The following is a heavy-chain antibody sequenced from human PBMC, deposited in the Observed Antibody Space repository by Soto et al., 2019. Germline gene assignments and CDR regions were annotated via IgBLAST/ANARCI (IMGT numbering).Heavy chain of an antibody. D-gene: IGHD1-26*01. CDR1: GDSVSSKSAA. V-gene: IGHV6-1*01. CDR3: ARALAGSYDY. Sequence: PSQTLSLTCAISGDSVSSKSAAWNWIRQSPSRGLEWLGRTYYRSKWSADYAVSLRGRITVKPDTSKNQFPLHLNSVTPDDTAVYYCARALAGSYDYWGQGTLVTVSS. J-gene: IGHJ4*02. CDR2: TYYRSKWSA.